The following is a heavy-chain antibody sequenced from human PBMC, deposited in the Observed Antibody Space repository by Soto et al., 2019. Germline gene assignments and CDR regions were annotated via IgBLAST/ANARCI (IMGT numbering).Heavy chain of an antibody. J-gene: IGHJ5*02. D-gene: IGHD3-10*01. V-gene: IGHV4-34*01. Sequence: SGTTDLSCAACGGSFRGSDGNGFLQLPGKGLEWIGEISQSGSTNYNPSLKGRVTISVDTSKNQFSLKLSSFTAADASVYFCARGRSLRPTAPFRPQFGRPFFDPWGPGTLVTVSS. CDR3: ARGRSLRPTAPFRPQFGRPFFDP. CDR2: ISQSGST. CDR1: GGSFRGSD.